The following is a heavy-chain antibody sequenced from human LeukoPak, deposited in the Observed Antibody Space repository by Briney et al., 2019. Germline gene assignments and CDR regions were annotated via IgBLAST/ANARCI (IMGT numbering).Heavy chain of an antibody. V-gene: IGHV5-51*07. D-gene: IGHD2-2*01. J-gene: IGHJ5*02. CDR3: ARHASGDIVVVPAALGGFDP. CDR1: GYSFTSYW. Sequence: GESLKISCKGSGYSFTSYWIGWVHQMPGKGLEWMGIIYPGDSDTRYSPSFQGQVTISADKSISTAYLQWSSLKASDTAMYYCARHASGDIVVVPAALGGFDPWGQGTLVTVSS. CDR2: IYPGDSDT.